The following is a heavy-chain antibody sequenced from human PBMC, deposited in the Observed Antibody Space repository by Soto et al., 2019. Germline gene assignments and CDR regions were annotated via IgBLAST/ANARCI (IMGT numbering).Heavy chain of an antibody. CDR3: ARLSGDHSAFFSYGMDA. CDR1: GFTFNSYA. J-gene: IGHJ6*02. V-gene: IGHV3-74*01. Sequence: GGSLRLSCAASGFTFNSYAMSWVRQAPGKGLEWVSGINSDGTISSYADSVKGRFAISRDNARNTLSLQMNSLRADDTAVYYCARLSGDHSAFFSYGMDAWGQVPTVTFSS. CDR2: INSDGTIS. D-gene: IGHD2-21*01.